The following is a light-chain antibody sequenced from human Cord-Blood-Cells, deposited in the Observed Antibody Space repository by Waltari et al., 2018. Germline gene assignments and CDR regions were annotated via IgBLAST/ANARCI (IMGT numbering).Light chain of an antibody. V-gene: IGLV2-23*02. CDR2: EVS. CDR3: CSYAGSSTYV. CDR1: SSDVGSYNL. J-gene: IGLJ1*01. Sequence: QSALTQPASVSGSPGQSITISCTGTSSDVGSYNLVSWYQQHPGKAPKLMIYEVSKRPSGVSNRFSGSKSGNTASLTSSGLQADDEADYYCCSYAGSSTYVFGTGTKVTVL.